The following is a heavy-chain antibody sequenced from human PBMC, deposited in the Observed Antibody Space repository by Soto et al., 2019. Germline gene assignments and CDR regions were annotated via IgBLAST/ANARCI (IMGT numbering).Heavy chain of an antibody. CDR3: AKDRKRWFGELLFHSFDY. CDR1: GFTFSSYA. V-gene: IGHV3-23*01. CDR2: ISGSGGST. Sequence: EVQLLESGGGLVQPGGSLRLSCAASGFTFSSYAMSWVRQAPGKGLEWVSAISGSGGSTYYADSVKGRFTISRDNSKNSLYLQMNSLRAEDTAVYYCAKDRKRWFGELLFHSFDYWGQGTLVTVSS. D-gene: IGHD3-10*01. J-gene: IGHJ4*02.